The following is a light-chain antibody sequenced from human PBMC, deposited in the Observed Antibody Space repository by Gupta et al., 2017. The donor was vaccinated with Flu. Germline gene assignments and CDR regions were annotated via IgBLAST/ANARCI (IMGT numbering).Light chain of an antibody. Sequence: SFDLTQPPSVSVAPGQTATITCSGDTLGDNFASWYQHRPGQSPLIRIYQDSKRPAGIPFPVSGSNTATTVTMSGVGTEAVAESYYHGQERNSGIYVFGGGTRVTVL. CDR1: TLGDNF. J-gene: IGLJ1*01. CDR3: QERNSGIYV. V-gene: IGLV3-1*01. CDR2: QDS.